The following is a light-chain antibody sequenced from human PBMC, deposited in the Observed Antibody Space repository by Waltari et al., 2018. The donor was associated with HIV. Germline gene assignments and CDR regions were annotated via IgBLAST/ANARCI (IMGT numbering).Light chain of an antibody. V-gene: IGKV4-1*01. CDR1: QSLLYSPNNRNF. J-gene: IGKJ1*01. CDR2: WAS. CDR3: QQYFSTPWP. Sequence: DIVMTQAPNSLSVSLGEGASLNCKSSQSLLYSPNNRNFLGWYHQKPRHPPKLLMYWASSRESGVPARFSGSGSGTSFTLTITNFPPEDVATYYCQQYFSTPWPFGQGTRV.